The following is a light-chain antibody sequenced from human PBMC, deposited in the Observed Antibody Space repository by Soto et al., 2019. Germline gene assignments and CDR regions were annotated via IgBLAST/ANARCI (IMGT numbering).Light chain of an antibody. CDR3: SSYTSSSTLV. Sequence: QYALTQPASVSGSPGQSITFSCTGTSSDVGGYNYVSWYQQHPGKAPKLMIYDVTPRPSGVSNRFAGSKSGNTASLTISGLQAEDEADYYCSSYTSSSTLVFGTGTKLTVL. V-gene: IGLV2-14*01. CDR1: SSDVGGYNY. CDR2: DVT. J-gene: IGLJ1*01.